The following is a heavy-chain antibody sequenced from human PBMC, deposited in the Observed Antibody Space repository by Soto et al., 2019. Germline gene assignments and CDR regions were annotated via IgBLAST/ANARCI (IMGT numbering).Heavy chain of an antibody. CDR2: VYHTGST. CDR3: ARDPLYDSGDLSHVFDM. J-gene: IGHJ3*02. D-gene: IGHD4-17*01. V-gene: IGHV4-30-4*01. CDR1: GDSMRRGDYY. Sequence: QVQLQESGPGLVKPSQTLSLSCTVSGDSMRRGDYYCSWIRLPPGKVLEWIGFVYHTGSTYYSPSLKGRVEISVDTSKNQFSLKLISVTAADTAVYYCARDPLYDSGDLSHVFDMWGQGTMVTVSS.